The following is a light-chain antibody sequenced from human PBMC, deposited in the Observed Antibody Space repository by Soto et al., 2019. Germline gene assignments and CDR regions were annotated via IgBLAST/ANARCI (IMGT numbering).Light chain of an antibody. J-gene: IGKJ1*01. CDR2: GAS. Sequence: EIVLTQSPGTLSLSPGERATLSCRASQSVSSSYLAWYQPKPVQAPRLLIYGASSRAPGIPDRFSGSGSGTDFTLTISRLEPEDFAVYYCNKYGSSPRTFGQVTKGEIK. CDR3: NKYGSSPRT. CDR1: QSVSSSY. V-gene: IGKV3-20*01.